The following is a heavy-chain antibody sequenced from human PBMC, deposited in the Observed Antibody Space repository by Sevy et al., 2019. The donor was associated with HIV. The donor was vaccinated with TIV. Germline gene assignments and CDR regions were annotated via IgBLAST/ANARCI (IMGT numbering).Heavy chain of an antibody. CDR3: AVLATISSFDY. V-gene: IGHV1-2*06. CDR1: GYTFAVYY. J-gene: IGHJ4*02. CDR2: INPNTGVT. D-gene: IGHD5-12*01. Sequence: ASVKVSCKASGYTFAVYYLHWVRQAPGQGLEWMGRINPNTGVTNYEQKFQGRVTMTRDTSITTAYMELNRLGSDDTAVYYCAVLATISSFDYWGQGSLVTVSS.